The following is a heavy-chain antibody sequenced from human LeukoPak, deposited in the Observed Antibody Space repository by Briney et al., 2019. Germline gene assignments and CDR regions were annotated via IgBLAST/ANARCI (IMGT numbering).Heavy chain of an antibody. Sequence: ESGPALVKPTQTLTLTCTFSGFSLSISGMCVSWIRQPPGKALEWLARIDWNDDKYYSTSLKTRLTISKDTSKNQVVLAMTNMDPVDTATYYCARIRRDLNYYGSGSSYFDSWGQGTLVTVSS. V-gene: IGHV2-70*11. J-gene: IGHJ4*02. CDR1: GFSLSISGMC. CDR3: ARIRRDLNYYGSGSSYFDS. D-gene: IGHD3-10*01. CDR2: IDWNDDK.